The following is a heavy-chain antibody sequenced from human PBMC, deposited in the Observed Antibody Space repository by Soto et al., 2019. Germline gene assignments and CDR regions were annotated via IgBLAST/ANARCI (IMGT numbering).Heavy chain of an antibody. V-gene: IGHV3-23*01. J-gene: IGHJ4*02. CDR2: ISGSGGST. CDR1: GFTFSSYA. D-gene: IGHD6-19*01. Sequence: GESLKISCAASGFTFSSYAMSWVRQAPGKGLEWVSAISGSGGSTYYADSVKGRFTISRDNSKNTLYLQMNSLRAEDTAVYYCAKDLRYSSGWFDYWGQGTLVTVSS. CDR3: AKDLRYSSGWFDY.